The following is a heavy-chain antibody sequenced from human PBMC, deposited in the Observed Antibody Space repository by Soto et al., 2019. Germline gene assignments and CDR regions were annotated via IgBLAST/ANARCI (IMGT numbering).Heavy chain of an antibody. V-gene: IGHV3-23*01. CDR1: GFTFSSYA. D-gene: IGHD2-8*01. CDR3: ARYASGPLGYYYYGMDV. CDR2: ISGSGSST. J-gene: IGHJ6*02. Sequence: GGSLRLSCAASGFTFSSYAMSWVRQAPGKGLEWVSTISGSGSSTYYADSVKGRFTISRDNYKNTLYLHVNSLRAEDTAVYYCARYASGPLGYYYYGMDVWGQGTTVTVSS.